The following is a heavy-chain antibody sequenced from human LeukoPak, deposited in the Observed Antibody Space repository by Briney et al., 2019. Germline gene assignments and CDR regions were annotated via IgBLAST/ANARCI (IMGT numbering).Heavy chain of an antibody. Sequence: PGGSLRLSCAASGFTFSSYAMSWVRQAPGKGLEWVSVISGSGGSTYYADSVKGRFTISRDNSKNTLYLQMNGLRAEDTAVYYCAKDGGSSGSYSDYWGQGTLVTVSS. CDR3: AKDGGSSGSYSDY. V-gene: IGHV3-23*01. CDR1: GFTFSSYA. J-gene: IGHJ4*02. D-gene: IGHD1-26*01. CDR2: ISGSGGST.